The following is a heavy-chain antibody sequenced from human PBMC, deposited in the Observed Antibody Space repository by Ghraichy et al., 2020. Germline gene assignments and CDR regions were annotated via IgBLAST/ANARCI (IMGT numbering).Heavy chain of an antibody. Sequence: GGSLRLSCGASAFTFSNYAMSWVRQAPGKGLEWVSGISGSGSRTYYADSVKGRFTISRDNSKNTLYLQMSSLRVEDTALYFCAKDSLYDTGDYGSPRFDTCGQGTLLTVSS. V-gene: IGHV3-23*01. J-gene: IGHJ5*02. CDR2: ISGSGSRT. CDR1: AFTFSNYA. D-gene: IGHD4-17*01. CDR3: AKDSLYDTGDYGSPRFDT.